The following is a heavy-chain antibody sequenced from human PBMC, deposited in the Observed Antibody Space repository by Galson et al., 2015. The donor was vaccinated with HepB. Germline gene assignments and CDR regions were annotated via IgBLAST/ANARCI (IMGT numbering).Heavy chain of an antibody. D-gene: IGHD1-1*01. CDR3: AKDFFARNGIYDAFDI. V-gene: IGHV3-23*01. Sequence: SLRLSCAASGFTFSNYAMSWARQAPGKGLEWVSVIAGEGGDTYYADSVKGRFTISRDNSKNTLYLQMSSLRAEDTAIYYCAKDFFARNGIYDAFDIWGQGAMVTVSS. CDR2: IAGEGGDT. CDR1: GFTFSNYA. J-gene: IGHJ3*02.